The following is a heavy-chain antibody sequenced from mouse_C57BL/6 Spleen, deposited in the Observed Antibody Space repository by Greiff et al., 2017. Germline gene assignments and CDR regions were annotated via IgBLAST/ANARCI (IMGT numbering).Heavy chain of an antibody. CDR1: GYTFTEYT. V-gene: IGHV1-62-2*01. D-gene: IGHD1-1*01. J-gene: IGHJ3*01. Sequence: QVQLQQSGAELVKPGASVKLSCKASGYTFTEYTIHWVKQRSGQGLEWIGWFYPGSGSIKYNEKFKDKATLTADKSSSTVYLELSRWTSEDSAVYFCARHEKGDDVSSAAWFADWGQGTLVTVSA. CDR3: ARHEKGDDVSSAAWFAD. CDR2: FYPGSGSI.